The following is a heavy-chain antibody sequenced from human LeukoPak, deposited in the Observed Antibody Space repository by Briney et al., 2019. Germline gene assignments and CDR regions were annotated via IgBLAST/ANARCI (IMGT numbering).Heavy chain of an antibody. J-gene: IGHJ4*02. V-gene: IGHV5-51*01. CDR2: IYTGDSDT. CDR1: GSSFTSYW. CDR3: ARPDSSSSDFDY. Sequence: GEPLKISGKGSGSSFTSYWIGWVRQLPGKGLEWLGIIYTGDSDTRYRPSFQGQVTISADKSISTAYLQWSSLKASDTAMYYCARPDSSSSDFDYWGQGTLVTVSS. D-gene: IGHD6-6*01.